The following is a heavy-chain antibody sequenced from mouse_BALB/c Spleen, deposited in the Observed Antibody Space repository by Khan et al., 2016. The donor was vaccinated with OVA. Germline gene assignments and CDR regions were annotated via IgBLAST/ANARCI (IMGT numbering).Heavy chain of an antibody. CDR2: INTYTGEP. D-gene: IGHD1-1*01. J-gene: IGHJ2*01. Sequence: QIQLVQSGPELKKPGETVKISCKASGYTFTNYGMNWMKQAPGKGLKWMGWINTYTGEPTYAGDFKGRFAFSLETSATTAYLQINNLKNEDMATEFCARFRDYYGSSSYYFDYWGQGTTLTVSS. CDR3: ARFRDYYGSSSYYFDY. V-gene: IGHV9-1*02. CDR1: GYTFTNYG.